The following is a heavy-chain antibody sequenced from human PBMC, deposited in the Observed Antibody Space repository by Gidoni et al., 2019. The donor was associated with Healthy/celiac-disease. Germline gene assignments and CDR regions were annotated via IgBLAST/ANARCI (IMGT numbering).Heavy chain of an antibody. V-gene: IGHV1-18*01. CDR3: ARDLWFGELSVYGMDV. CDR1: GYTFTSYG. D-gene: IGHD3-10*01. CDR2: ISAYNGNT. Sequence: QVQLVQSGAEVKKPGASVKVSCKASGYTFTSYGITWVRQAPGQGLEWMGWISAYNGNTNYAQKLQGRVTMTTDTSTSTAYMELRSLRSDDTAVYYCARDLWFGELSVYGMDVWGQGTTVTVSS. J-gene: IGHJ6*02.